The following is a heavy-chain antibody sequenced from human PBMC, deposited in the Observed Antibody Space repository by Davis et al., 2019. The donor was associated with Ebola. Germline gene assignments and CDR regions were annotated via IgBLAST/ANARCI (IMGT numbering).Heavy chain of an antibody. D-gene: IGHD2-21*02. CDR3: VKIPYCGTEYCYSAFEH. V-gene: IGHV3-30*18. CDR2: ISYDGGIT. J-gene: IGHJ4*02. CDR1: GGSISSHH. Sequence: LSLTCNVAGGSISSHHWSWVRQPPGKGLEWLAIISYDGGITSYAASVKGRFTISRDNSKNMLYLEVDSLRPEDTALYYCVKIPYCGTEYCYSAFEHWGWGTLVTVSS.